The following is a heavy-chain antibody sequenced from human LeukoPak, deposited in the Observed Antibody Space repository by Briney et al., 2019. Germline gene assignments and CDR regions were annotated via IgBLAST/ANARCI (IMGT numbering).Heavy chain of an antibody. J-gene: IGHJ4*02. CDR3: ARDTRGYTYGSTNYFDY. V-gene: IGHV3-30*04. D-gene: IGHD5-18*01. CDR1: GFTFSSYA. Sequence: GSLRLSCAASGFTFSSYAMHWVRQAPGMGLDWVAVISFDGSNKYYADSVKGRFTISRDNSKNTLYLQMNSLRAEDTAVYYCARDTRGYTYGSTNYFDYWGQGTLVTVSS. CDR2: ISFDGSNK.